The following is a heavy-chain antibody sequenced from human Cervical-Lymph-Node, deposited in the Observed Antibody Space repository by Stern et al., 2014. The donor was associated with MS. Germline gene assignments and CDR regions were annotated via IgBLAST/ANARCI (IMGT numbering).Heavy chain of an antibody. D-gene: IGHD5-18*01. CDR2: INPKTGAT. V-gene: IGHV1-2*06. CDR3: ARIKVNTMTLDY. J-gene: IGHJ4*02. Sequence: VQLVQSGAEVKKPGASVTVSCTPSGYTVSGHYIDWVRQAPGQGPEWMGLINPKTGATIYAQNFRGRVALTRDTSTTTVCLDLNRLRSDDTAVYYCARIKVNTMTLDYWGQGTLVTVSS. CDR1: GYTVSGHY.